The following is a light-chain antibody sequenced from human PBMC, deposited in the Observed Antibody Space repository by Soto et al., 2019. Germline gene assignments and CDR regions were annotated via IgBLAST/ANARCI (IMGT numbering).Light chain of an antibody. Sequence: DIRMAQSPSSLSASVGDRVTITCRASQSISGQLNWFQQKPGKRPKLLVFAASGVQSGVPSRFSGSRSGTNFNLTISSLQPEDSATYYCQQIYSFPQTFGQGTKVEIK. J-gene: IGKJ2*01. CDR1: QSISGQ. CDR3: QQIYSFPQT. CDR2: AAS. V-gene: IGKV1-39*01.